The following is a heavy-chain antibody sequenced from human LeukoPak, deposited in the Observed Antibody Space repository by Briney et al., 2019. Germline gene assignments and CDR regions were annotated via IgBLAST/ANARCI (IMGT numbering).Heavy chain of an antibody. V-gene: IGHV3-53*01. CDR3: ARDSSGRGIFDY. Sequence: GGSLRLSCAASGFTVSSNYMSWVRQAPGKGLEWVSVIYSGGSTYYADSVKGRFTISRDSSKNTLYLQMNSLRAEDTAVYYCARDSSGRGIFDYWGQGTLVTVSS. CDR2: IYSGGST. CDR1: GFTVSSNY. J-gene: IGHJ4*02. D-gene: IGHD6-19*01.